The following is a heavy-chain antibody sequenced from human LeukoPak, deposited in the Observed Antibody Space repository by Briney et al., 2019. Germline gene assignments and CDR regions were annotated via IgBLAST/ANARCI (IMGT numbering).Heavy chain of an antibody. J-gene: IGHJ4*02. D-gene: IGHD1-14*01. CDR2: IKSDESSA. V-gene: IGHV3-74*01. CDR1: GFTFSSYW. CDR3: ARDQGYKSDY. Sequence: GGSLRLSCAASGFTFSSYWMHWVRQAPGKGLVWVSPIKSDESSASYADSVKGRFTISRDNAKNTLYLQMNSLGAEDTAVYYCARDQGYKSDYWGQGTLVTVSS.